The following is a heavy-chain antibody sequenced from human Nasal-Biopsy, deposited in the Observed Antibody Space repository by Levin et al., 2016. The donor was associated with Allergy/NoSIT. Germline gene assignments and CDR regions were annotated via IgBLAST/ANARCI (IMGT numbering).Heavy chain of an antibody. CDR3: VRHLRGAEQWLVPGRRAADGFDI. D-gene: IGHD6-19*01. V-gene: IGHV4-39*01. J-gene: IGHJ3*02. CDR2: IYYSGST. CDR1: GGSIVSDGYY. Sequence: SETLSLTCTVSGGSIVSDGYYWNWIRQPPGKGLEWIGYIYYSGSTYRNPSLKSRLTMSVDTSNNHFSLKLTSVTAADTALYYCVRHLRGAEQWLVPGRRAADGFDIWGQGTKVSVSS.